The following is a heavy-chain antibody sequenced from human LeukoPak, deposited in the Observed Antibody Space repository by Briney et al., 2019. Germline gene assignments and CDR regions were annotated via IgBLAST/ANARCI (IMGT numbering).Heavy chain of an antibody. CDR2: INWNGGST. Sequence: GGSLRLSCAASGFTFDDYGMSWVRQAPGKGLEWVSGINWNGGSTGYADSVKGRFTISRDNSKDTLYLQMSSLRAEDTAVYYCAKGGIAAAGTWGYYYYMDVWGKGTTVTVSS. CDR1: GFTFDDYG. J-gene: IGHJ6*03. CDR3: AKGGIAAAGTWGYYYYMDV. V-gene: IGHV3-20*04. D-gene: IGHD6-13*01.